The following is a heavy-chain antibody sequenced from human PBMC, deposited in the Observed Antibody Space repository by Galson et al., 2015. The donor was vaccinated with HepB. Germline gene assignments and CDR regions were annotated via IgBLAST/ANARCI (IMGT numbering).Heavy chain of an antibody. CDR2: INPSGGST. CDR3: ARDVRLGAGIYGMDV. V-gene: IGHV1-46*01. CDR1: GYTFTSYY. J-gene: IGHJ6*02. Sequence: SVKVSCKASGYTFTSYYMHWVRQAPGQGLEWMGIINPSGGSTSYAQKFQGRVTMTRDTSTSTVYMELSSLRSEDTAVYYCARDVRLGAGIYGMDVWGQGTTVTVSS. D-gene: IGHD3-10*01.